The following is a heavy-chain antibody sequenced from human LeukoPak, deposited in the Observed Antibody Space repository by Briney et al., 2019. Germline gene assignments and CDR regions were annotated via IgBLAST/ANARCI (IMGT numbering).Heavy chain of an antibody. CDR1: GYTFTSYG. D-gene: IGHD6-19*01. CDR3: ARRIAVAGTNWFDP. V-gene: IGHV1-18*01. J-gene: IGHJ5*02. CDR2: ISGYNGNT. Sequence: ASVKVSCKASGYTFTSYGISWVRQAPGQGLEWMGWISGYNGNTNYAQKLQGRVTMTTDTSTSTAYMELSRLRSDDTAVYYCARRIAVAGTNWFDPWGQGTLVTVSS.